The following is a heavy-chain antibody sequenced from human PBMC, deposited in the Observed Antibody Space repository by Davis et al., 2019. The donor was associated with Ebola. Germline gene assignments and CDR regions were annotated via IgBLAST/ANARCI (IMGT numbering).Heavy chain of an antibody. D-gene: IGHD5-24*01. CDR3: ARGTDGYNPGGYFDS. V-gene: IGHV5-51*01. J-gene: IGHJ4*02. CDR1: GYRFANYW. CDR2: IYPIDSDT. Sequence: GESLKISCKGSGYRFANYWIGWVRQMPGKGLEWMGIIYPIDSDTRYSPSFQGQVTISADKSISTAYLQWSSLKASDTAMYYCARGTDGYNPGGYFDSWGQGTLVTVSS.